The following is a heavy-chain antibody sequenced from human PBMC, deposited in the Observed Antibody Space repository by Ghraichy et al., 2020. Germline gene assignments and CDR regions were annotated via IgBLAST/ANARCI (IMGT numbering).Heavy chain of an antibody. V-gene: IGHV4-59*01. D-gene: IGHD3-10*01. CDR3: ARTSGRARPDGMDV. CDR2: IYYSGST. Sequence: SETLSLTCTVSGGSISSYYWSWIRQPPGKGLEWIGYIYYSGSTNYNPSLKSRVTISVDTSKNQFSLKLSSVTAADTAVYYCARTSGRARPDGMDVWGQGTTVTVSS. J-gene: IGHJ6*02. CDR1: GGSISSYY.